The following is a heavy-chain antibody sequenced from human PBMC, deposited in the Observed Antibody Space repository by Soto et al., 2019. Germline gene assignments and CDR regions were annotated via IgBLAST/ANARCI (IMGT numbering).Heavy chain of an antibody. CDR2: ISAYNGHT. D-gene: IGHD2-8*01. CDR1: GYTFTNYG. V-gene: IGHV1-18*01. CDR3: ASEGAGTNPLGY. Sequence: GPEVKKPGASVKVSCKASGYTFTNYGFNWVRQAPGQGLEWMGWISAYNGHTKYSQIFQARVIMTTDTSTSTAYMELRSLTSDDTAVYYCASEGAGTNPLGYWGQGTLVTVSS. J-gene: IGHJ4*02.